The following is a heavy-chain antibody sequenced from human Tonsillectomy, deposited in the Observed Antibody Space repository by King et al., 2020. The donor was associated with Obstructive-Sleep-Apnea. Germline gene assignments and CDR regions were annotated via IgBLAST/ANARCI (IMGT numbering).Heavy chain of an antibody. CDR1: GGSFSGYY. CDR3: AREENCGGDCYPNYFDY. V-gene: IGHV4-34*01. CDR2: INHSGST. D-gene: IGHD2-21*02. Sequence: VQLQQWGAGLLKASETLSLTCAVYGGSFSGYYWSWIRKPPGKGLEWIGEINHSGSTNYNPSLKSRVTISVDTSKNQFSLKLSSVTAADTAVYYCAREENCGGDCYPNYFDYWGRGTLVTVSS. J-gene: IGHJ4*01.